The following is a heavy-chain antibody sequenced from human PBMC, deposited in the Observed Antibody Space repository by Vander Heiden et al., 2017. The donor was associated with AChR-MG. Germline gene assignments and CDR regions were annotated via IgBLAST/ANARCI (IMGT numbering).Heavy chain of an antibody. D-gene: IGHD6-6*01. CDR1: GYPFTGYY. CDR2: INPNSGGT. V-gene: IGHV1-2*02. Sequence: VQLVQSAAEVKKPGASVKVSCTASGYPFTGYYMHWVRQAPGQGLEWMGWINPNSGGTNYAQKFQGRVTMTRDTSISTAYMELSRLRSDDTAVYYCATTPGSIAHNDYWGQGTLVTVSS. J-gene: IGHJ4*02. CDR3: ATTPGSIAHNDY.